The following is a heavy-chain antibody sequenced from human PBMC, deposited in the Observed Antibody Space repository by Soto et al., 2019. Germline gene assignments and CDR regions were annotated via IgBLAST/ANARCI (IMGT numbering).Heavy chain of an antibody. D-gene: IGHD1-1*01. CDR1: GGSIRSDYY. J-gene: IGHJ6*02. Sequence: QVQLQESGPGLVKPSQTLSLTCTVSGGSIRSDYYWSWIRQHPGRGLEWIGYIYYSGTTYYNPSLKSRVTISXXMXKXXFSLKLSSVTAADTALYYCARGAPRNSYYYYGMDVWGQGTTVTVSS. CDR2: IYYSGTT. CDR3: ARGAPRNSYYYYGMDV. V-gene: IGHV4-31*03.